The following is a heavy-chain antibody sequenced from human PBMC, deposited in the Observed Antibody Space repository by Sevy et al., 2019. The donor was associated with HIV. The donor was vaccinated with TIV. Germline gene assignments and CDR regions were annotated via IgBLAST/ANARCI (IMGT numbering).Heavy chain of an antibody. CDR2: ISSSSSTI. Sequence: GGSLRLSCAASVFTFSSYSMNWVRQAPGKGLEWVSYISSSSSTIYYADSVKGRFTISRDNAKNSLYLQMNSLRDEDTAVYYCARERGTGLWERYSGSYYSTSYGMDVWGQGTTVTVSS. D-gene: IGHD1-26*01. J-gene: IGHJ6*02. CDR3: ARERGTGLWERYSGSYYSTSYGMDV. V-gene: IGHV3-48*02. CDR1: VFTFSSYS.